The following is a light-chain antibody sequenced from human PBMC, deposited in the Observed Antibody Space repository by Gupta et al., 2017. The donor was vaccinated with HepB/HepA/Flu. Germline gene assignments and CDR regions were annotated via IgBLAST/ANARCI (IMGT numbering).Light chain of an antibody. Sequence: CPFTLSFILGDRVTITCRASQSISSWLAWYQQKPGKAPKLLIYKASSLESGVPSRFSGSGSGTEFTLTISSLQPDDFATYYCQQYNSYSLTFGGGTKVEIK. CDR2: KAS. CDR3: QQYNSYSLT. CDR1: QSISSW. V-gene: IGKV1-5*03. J-gene: IGKJ4*01.